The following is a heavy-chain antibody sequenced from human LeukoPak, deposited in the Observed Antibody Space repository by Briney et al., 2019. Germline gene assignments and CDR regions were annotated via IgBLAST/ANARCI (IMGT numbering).Heavy chain of an antibody. CDR3: ARGSRYSSGSYCGY. CDR2: MNPNCSNT. V-gene: IGHV1-8*01. Sequence: GASVKDSCKASGYTFTSYDSNWVRQATGQGLAWMGWMNPNCSNTGYAQKFQGRVTMTWNTSVSTAYMELSSMRSEGTAVYCCARGSRYSSGSYCGYWGQGTLVTVSS. CDR1: GYTFTSYD. D-gene: IGHD3-10*01. J-gene: IGHJ4*02.